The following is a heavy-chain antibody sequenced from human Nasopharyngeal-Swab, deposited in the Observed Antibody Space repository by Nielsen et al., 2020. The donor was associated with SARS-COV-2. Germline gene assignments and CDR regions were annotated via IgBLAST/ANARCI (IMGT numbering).Heavy chain of an antibody. CDR3: ARHWSDPGNWFDP. CDR1: GYSFTSYW. Sequence: GALRLSRKGSGYSFTSYWISWVRQMPGKGLEWMGRIDPSDSYTNYSPSFQGHVTISADKSISTAYLQWSSLKASDTAMYYCARHWSDPGNWFDPWGQGTLVTVSS. J-gene: IGHJ5*02. CDR2: IDPSDSYT. V-gene: IGHV5-10-1*01.